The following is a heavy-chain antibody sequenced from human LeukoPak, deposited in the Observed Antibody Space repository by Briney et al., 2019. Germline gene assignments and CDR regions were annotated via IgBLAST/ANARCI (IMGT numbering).Heavy chain of an antibody. J-gene: IGHJ4*02. CDR2: IKHDGSEK. D-gene: IGHD6-13*01. Sequence: PGGSLRLSFAASGFPFNYYFMTWIRQAPGKGLEWVASIKHDGSEKYYVDSVEGRFTISRDDAKNSLYLQMNSLRAEDTAVYYCARDRDSSGSWEVNFDHWGQGTLVAVSS. CDR3: ARDRDSSGSWEVNFDH. V-gene: IGHV3-7*01. CDR1: GFPFNYYF.